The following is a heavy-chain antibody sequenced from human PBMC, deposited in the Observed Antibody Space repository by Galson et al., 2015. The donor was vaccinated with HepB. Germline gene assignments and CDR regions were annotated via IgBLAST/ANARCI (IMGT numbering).Heavy chain of an antibody. J-gene: IGHJ5*02. CDR1: GFSLSTSGVG. V-gene: IGHV2-5*02. CDR3: AHRLGYSYANWFDP. Sequence: PALVKPTQTLTLTCTFSGFSLSTSGVGVGWIRQPPGKALEWLALIYWDDDKRYSPSLKSRLTITKDTSKNQVVLTMTNMDPVDTATYYCAHRLGYSYANWFDPWGQGTLVTVSS. CDR2: IYWDDDK. D-gene: IGHD5-18*01.